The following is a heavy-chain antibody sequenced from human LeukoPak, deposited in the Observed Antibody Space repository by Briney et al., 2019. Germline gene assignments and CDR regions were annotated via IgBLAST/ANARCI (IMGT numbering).Heavy chain of an antibody. Sequence: GGSLRLSCAASGFTFSSYAMSWVRQAPGKGLEWVPAISGSGGSTYYADSVKGRFTISRDNSKNTLYLQMNSLRAEDTAVYYCAKVVVAATTGDGDYWGQGTLVTVSS. CDR3: AKVVVAATTGDGDY. D-gene: IGHD2-15*01. J-gene: IGHJ4*02. V-gene: IGHV3-23*01. CDR1: GFTFSSYA. CDR2: ISGSGGST.